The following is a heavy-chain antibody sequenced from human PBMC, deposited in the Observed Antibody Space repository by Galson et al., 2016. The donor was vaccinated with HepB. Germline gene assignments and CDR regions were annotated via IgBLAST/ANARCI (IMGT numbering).Heavy chain of an antibody. CDR3: ARLGGNYRTTSHFDY. Sequence: SLRLSCAASGFTFSTYWMHWVRQAPGKGLVWVSRINSDGRSTSYADSVKGRFTISRDNAKNTLYLQMDSLGAEDTAVYYCARLGGNYRTTSHFDYWGRGTLVTVSS. CDR1: GFTFSTYW. D-gene: IGHD1-26*01. CDR2: INSDGRST. V-gene: IGHV3-74*01. J-gene: IGHJ4*02.